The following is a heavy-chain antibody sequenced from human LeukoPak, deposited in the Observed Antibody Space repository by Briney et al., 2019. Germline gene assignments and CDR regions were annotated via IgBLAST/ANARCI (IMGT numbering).Heavy chain of an antibody. CDR2: ISSNGATT. CDR3: ARGVDTAITGGYYYYGMDV. D-gene: IGHD5-18*01. CDR1: GFTFNRFY. V-gene: IGHV3-64D*06. J-gene: IGHJ6*02. Sequence: PGGSLRLSCSASGFTFNRFYLHWVRQAPGKGLEFVSHISSNGATTYYADSVKGRFTISRDNSKNTLYLQMSSLRADDTAVYYCARGVDTAITGGYYYYGMDVWGQGTTVTVSS.